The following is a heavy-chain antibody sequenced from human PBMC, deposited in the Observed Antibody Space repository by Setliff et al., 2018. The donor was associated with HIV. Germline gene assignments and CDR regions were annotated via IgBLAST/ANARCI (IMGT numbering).Heavy chain of an antibody. Sequence: GGSLRLSCAASGFTFDDYTMHWVRQAPGKGLEWVSLISWDGGSTYYADSVKGRFTISRDNAKNSLYLQMNSLRAEDTAVYYCASTVTTYYFDYWGQGTLVTVSS. D-gene: IGHD4-17*01. CDR2: ISWDGGST. CDR1: GFTFDDYT. CDR3: ASTVTTYYFDY. V-gene: IGHV3-43*01. J-gene: IGHJ4*02.